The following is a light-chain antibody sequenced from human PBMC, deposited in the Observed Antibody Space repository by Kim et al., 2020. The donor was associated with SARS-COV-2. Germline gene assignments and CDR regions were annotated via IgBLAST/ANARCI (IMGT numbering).Light chain of an antibody. CDR3: NARDSSGRHWL. J-gene: IGLJ3*02. V-gene: IGLV3-19*01. Sequence: ALRHTDRNTCQGHRLTEFYETWYKQKPGQAPVDVIYHNNTRPSGIPNRFSGDTSGDTASLTSTGAQAEGEDDYYGNARDSSGRHWLFGGGTKLTVL. CDR1: RLTEFY. CDR2: HNN.